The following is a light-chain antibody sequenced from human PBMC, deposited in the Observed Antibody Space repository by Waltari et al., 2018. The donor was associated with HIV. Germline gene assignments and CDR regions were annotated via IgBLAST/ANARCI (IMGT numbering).Light chain of an antibody. CDR1: SSNIGAPYD. CDR3: QSYDNSLGVV. V-gene: IGLV1-40*01. CDR2: GST. J-gene: IGLJ2*01. Sequence: QSVLTQPPSVSAAPGQKVTISCSGSSSNIGAPYDVHWYQQFPGTAPKLLIYGSTNRPSGVPDRFSGSKSGTSASLAITGLQAEDEADYYCQSYDNSLGVVFGGGTKLTVL.